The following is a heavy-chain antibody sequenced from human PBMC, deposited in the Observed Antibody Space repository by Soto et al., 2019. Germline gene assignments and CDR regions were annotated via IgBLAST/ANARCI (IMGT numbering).Heavy chain of an antibody. V-gene: IGHV3-23*01. Sequence: GGSLRLSCAASGFIFTNYAMNWVRQAPWKGLEWVSVIGGRGNSAYYADSVQGRFTISRDNSKNTLSLQMSSLTADDTAIYYCVREGRGSFDFWGRGTMVTVSS. CDR3: VREGRGSFDF. J-gene: IGHJ3*01. CDR2: IGGRGNSA. CDR1: GFIFTNYA. D-gene: IGHD5-12*01.